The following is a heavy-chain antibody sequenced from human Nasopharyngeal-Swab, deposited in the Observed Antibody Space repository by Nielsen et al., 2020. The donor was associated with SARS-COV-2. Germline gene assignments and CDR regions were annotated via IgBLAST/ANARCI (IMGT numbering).Heavy chain of an antibody. CDR1: GFTFDDYT. D-gene: IGHD3-3*01. Sequence: GESLKISCAASGFTFDDYTMHWVRQAPGKGLEWVSLISWDGGSTYYADSVKGRFTISRDNSKNSLYLQMNSLRTEDTALYYCAKDKPDITIFGVGYGMDVWGQGTTVTVSS. J-gene: IGHJ6*02. V-gene: IGHV3-43*01. CDR3: AKDKPDITIFGVGYGMDV. CDR2: ISWDGGST.